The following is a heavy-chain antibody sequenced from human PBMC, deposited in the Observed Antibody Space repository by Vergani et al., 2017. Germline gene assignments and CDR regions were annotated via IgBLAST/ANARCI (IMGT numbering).Heavy chain of an antibody. V-gene: IGHV3-73*02. CDR1: GFTFSGSA. Sequence: EVQLVESGGGLVQPGGSLKLSCAASGFTFSGSAMHWVRQASGKGLEWVGRIRSKANSYATEYAASVKGRFTISRDDSKNTAYLQMNSLKTEDTAVYYCTRYCGGDCYPSWGQGTLVTVSS. D-gene: IGHD2-21*02. CDR3: TRYCGGDCYPS. J-gene: IGHJ5*02. CDR2: IRSKANSYAT.